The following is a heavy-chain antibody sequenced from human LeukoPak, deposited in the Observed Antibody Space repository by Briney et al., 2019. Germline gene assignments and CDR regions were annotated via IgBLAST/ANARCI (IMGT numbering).Heavy chain of an antibody. Sequence: GASVKVSCKASGYTFTSYAMHWVRQAPGQRLEWMGWINAGNGNTKYSQKFQGRVTITRDTSASTAYMELSSLRSEDTAVYYCARGQRYCSGGSCYHSTFDYWGQGTPVTVSS. J-gene: IGHJ4*02. D-gene: IGHD2-15*01. V-gene: IGHV1-3*01. CDR3: ARGQRYCSGGSCYHSTFDY. CDR2: INAGNGNT. CDR1: GYTFTSYA.